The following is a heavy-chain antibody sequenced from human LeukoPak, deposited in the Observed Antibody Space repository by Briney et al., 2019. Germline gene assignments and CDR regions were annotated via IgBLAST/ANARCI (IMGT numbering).Heavy chain of an antibody. CDR1: GFTFSIYA. CDR2: ISGSGGST. D-gene: IGHD3-3*01. V-gene: IGHV3-23*01. Sequence: GGSLRLSCAASGFTFSIYAMSWVRQAPGKGLAWVSTISGSGGSTYYTGSVKGRFTISRDNSKNTLYLQMNSLRAEDTAIYYCAKDTYDFWSGFDYWGRGTLVTVSS. CDR3: AKDTYDFWSGFDY. J-gene: IGHJ4*02.